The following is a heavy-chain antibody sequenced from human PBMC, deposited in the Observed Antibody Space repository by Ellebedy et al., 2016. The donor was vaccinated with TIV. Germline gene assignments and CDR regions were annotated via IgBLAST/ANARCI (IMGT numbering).Heavy chain of an antibody. CDR2: ISSGGRTI. J-gene: IGHJ4*02. D-gene: IGHD3-10*01. CDR3: ASGIVVRVNYFDY. V-gene: IGHV3-48*03. CDR1: GFTFSDYA. Sequence: PGGSLRLSCAASGFTFSDYAMSWVRQAPGKGLEWVSYISSGGRTIAYADSVKGRFTISRDNAKNSLYLQMDRLRAEDTGIYYCASGIVVRVNYFDYWGQGTLVTVSS.